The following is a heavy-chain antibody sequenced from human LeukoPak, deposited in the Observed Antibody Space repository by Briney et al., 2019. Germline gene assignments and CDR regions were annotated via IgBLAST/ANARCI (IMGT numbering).Heavy chain of an antibody. CDR2: TRDDGSKN. Sequence: GGSQALSCVASGFIFNTYGMHWVRQAPGKGLERVAYTRDDGSKNWYGDSVKGRFTIFRDNSKNTLYLQMNSLRGEDTAVYYCANGDCRGGRCSSGAYWGQGTLVAVSS. D-gene: IGHD2-15*01. CDR1: GFIFNTYG. J-gene: IGHJ4*02. V-gene: IGHV3-30*02. CDR3: ANGDCRGGRCSSGAY.